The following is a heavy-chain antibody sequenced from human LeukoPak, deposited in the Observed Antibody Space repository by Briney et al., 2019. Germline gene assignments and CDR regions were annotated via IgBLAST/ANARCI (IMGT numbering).Heavy chain of an antibody. J-gene: IGHJ3*02. CDR2: ISSSSSTI. CDR1: GFTFSSYS. V-gene: IGHV3-48*02. Sequence: GSLRLSCAASGFTFSSYSMNWVRQAPGKGLEWVSYISSSSSTIYYADSVKGRFTISRDNAKNSLYLQMNSLRDEDTAVYYCARDGYCSGGSCFSTNAFDIWGQGTMVTVSS. D-gene: IGHD2-15*01. CDR3: ARDGYCSGGSCFSTNAFDI.